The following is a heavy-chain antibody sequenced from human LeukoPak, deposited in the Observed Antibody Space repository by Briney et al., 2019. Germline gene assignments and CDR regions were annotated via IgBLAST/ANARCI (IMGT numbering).Heavy chain of an antibody. D-gene: IGHD1-26*01. CDR1: GTSINSYY. J-gene: IGHJ4*02. Sequence: SETLSLTCSFSGTSINSYYWTWIRQPPGKGLEWIGYNYYSGITNYNPSLKSRVTISVDPSKNQFSLKLSSVTAADTAVYYCASLTTPGLDYWGQGTLVTVSS. CDR3: ASLTTPGLDY. V-gene: IGHV4-59*08. CDR2: NYYSGIT.